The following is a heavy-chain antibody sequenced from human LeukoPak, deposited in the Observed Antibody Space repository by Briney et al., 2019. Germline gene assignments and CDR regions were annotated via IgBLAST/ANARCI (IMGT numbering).Heavy chain of an antibody. V-gene: IGHV3-30*18. D-gene: IGHD3-3*01. CDR3: AKDLGYDFWSGYGMDV. Sequence: GGSLRLSCAASGFTFSSYGMHWVRQAPGKGLEWVAVISYDGSNKYYADSVKGRFTISRDNSKNTLYPQMNSLRAEDTAVYYCAKDLGYDFWSGYGMDVWGQGTTVTVSS. CDR2: ISYDGSNK. J-gene: IGHJ6*02. CDR1: GFTFSSYG.